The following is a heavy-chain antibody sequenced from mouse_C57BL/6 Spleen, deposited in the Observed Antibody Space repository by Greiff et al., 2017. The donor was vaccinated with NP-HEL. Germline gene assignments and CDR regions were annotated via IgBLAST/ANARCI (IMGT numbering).Heavy chain of an antibody. Sequence: VQLKESGGGLVKPGGSLKLSCAASGFTFSSYAMSWVRQTPEKRLEWVATISDGGSYTYYPDNVKGRFTISRDNAKNNLYLQMSHLKSEDTAMYYCARDWVTTVEPLYYYAMDYWGQGTSVTVSS. CDR3: ARDWVTTVEPLYYYAMDY. V-gene: IGHV5-4*01. J-gene: IGHJ4*01. D-gene: IGHD1-1*01. CDR1: GFTFSSYA. CDR2: ISDGGSYT.